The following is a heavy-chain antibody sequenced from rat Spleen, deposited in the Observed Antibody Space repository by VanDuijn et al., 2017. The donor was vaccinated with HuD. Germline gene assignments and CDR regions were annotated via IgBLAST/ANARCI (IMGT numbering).Heavy chain of an antibody. D-gene: IGHD1-6*01. CDR1: GFTFRNYY. J-gene: IGHJ2*01. CDR3: TTAGSTTDYYYAGGFDF. Sequence: EVQLVESGGGLVQPGWSLKLSCAASGFTFRNYYMACVRQAPTKGLEWVAYISTGGTNTYFRDSVKGRFTISRDNAKSTLYLQMDSLRSEDTATYYCTTAGSTTDYYYAGGFDFWGQGVMVTVSS. CDR2: ISTGGTNT. V-gene: IGHV5-27*01.